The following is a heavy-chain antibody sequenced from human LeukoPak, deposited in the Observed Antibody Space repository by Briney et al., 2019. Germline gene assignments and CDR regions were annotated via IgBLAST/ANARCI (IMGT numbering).Heavy chain of an antibody. V-gene: IGHV1-69*05. D-gene: IGHD3-16*02. Sequence: GSSVKVSCKASGGTFSSYAISWVRQAPGQGREWMGGIIPIFGTANYAQKFQGRVTITTDESTSTAYMELSSLRSEDTAVYYCAREGRSLGPYYVDYWGQGTLVTVSS. CDR1: GGTFSSYA. CDR2: IIPIFGTA. CDR3: AREGRSLGPYYVDY. J-gene: IGHJ4*02.